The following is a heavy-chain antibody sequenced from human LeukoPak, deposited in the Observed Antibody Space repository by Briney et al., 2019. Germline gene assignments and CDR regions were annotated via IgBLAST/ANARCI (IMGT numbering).Heavy chain of an antibody. CDR3: AGGLYYDSSGYYYPYFDY. Sequence: GASVKVSCKVSGGTFNNFALSWVRQAPGQGLEWVGGTIRVSGTTKYAQNLQGRVKVTADGSTSTAYMEMSSLRSEDTAVYYCAGGLYYDSSGYYYPYFDYWGQGTLVTVSS. V-gene: IGHV1-69*13. CDR2: TIRVSGTT. CDR1: GGTFNNFA. J-gene: IGHJ4*02. D-gene: IGHD3-22*01.